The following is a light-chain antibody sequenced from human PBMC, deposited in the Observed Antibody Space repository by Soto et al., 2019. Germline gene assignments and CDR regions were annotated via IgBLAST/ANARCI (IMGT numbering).Light chain of an antibody. J-gene: IGKJ4*01. V-gene: IGKV3-20*01. CDR3: QQYDGSPLT. CDR1: QSVSSTY. Sequence: EIVLTQSPGTLSLSPGERATLSCRASQSVSSTYLAWYQQKPGQAPRLLIYAASSRAPDIPDRFSGSGSGTDFTLTISRLGPEDFAVYFCQQYDGSPLTFGGGTKVEIK. CDR2: AAS.